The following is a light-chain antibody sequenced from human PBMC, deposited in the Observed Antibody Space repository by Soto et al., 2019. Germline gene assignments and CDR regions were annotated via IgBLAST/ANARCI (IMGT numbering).Light chain of an antibody. V-gene: IGKV3-20*01. CDR2: GTS. CDR3: QQYVTSRPLT. Sequence: EIVLTQSPGTLSLSPGERATLSCKASQSINSNSIVWYHQQPGQAPRLLIYGTSISVTGIPERLSGNGSATDFTLTISRLEPEDFGVYYCQQYVTSRPLTFGGGTKVE. J-gene: IGKJ4*02. CDR1: QSINSNS.